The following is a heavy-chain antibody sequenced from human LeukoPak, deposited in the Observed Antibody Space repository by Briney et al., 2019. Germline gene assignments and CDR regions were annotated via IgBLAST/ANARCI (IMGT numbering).Heavy chain of an antibody. V-gene: IGHV7-4-1*02. D-gene: IGHD6-13*01. J-gene: IGHJ5*02. CDR2: INTNTGNP. Sequence: ASVKVSCKASGYTFTSYAMNWVRQAPGQGLEWMGWINTNTGNPTYAQGFTGRFVFSLDTSVSTAYLQISSLKAEDTAVYYCARDFNRIAAAYNWFDPWGQGTLVTVSS. CDR3: ARDFNRIAAAYNWFDP. CDR1: GYTFTSYA.